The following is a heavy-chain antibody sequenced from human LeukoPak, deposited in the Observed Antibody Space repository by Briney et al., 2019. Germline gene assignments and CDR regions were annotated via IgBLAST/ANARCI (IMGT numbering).Heavy chain of an antibody. CDR2: IYYSGST. J-gene: IGHJ4*02. Sequence: PSETLSLTCTVSGGSISSYYWSWIRQPPGKGLEWTGYIYYSGSTNYNPSLKSRVTISVDTSKNQFSLKLSSVTAADTAVYYCARGRGWVVRGVIITGFDYWGQGTLVTVSS. CDR1: GGSISSYY. V-gene: IGHV4-59*08. CDR3: ARGRGWVVRGVIITGFDY. D-gene: IGHD3-10*01.